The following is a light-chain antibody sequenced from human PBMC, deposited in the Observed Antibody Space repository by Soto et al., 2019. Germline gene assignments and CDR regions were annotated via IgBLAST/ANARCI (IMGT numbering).Light chain of an antibody. Sequence: DIQMTQSPSSLSASVGDRVTITCRASQSISSYLNWYQQKPGKAPKLLIYGASSLQSGVPSRFSGSGSGTDCTLTISSLQPEDFATYYCQQSYSTPPTFGQGTKLEIK. CDR3: QQSYSTPPT. V-gene: IGKV1-39*01. J-gene: IGKJ2*01. CDR2: GAS. CDR1: QSISSY.